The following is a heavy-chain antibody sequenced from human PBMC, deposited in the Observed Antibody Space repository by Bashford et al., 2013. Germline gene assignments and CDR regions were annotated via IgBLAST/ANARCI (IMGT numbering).Heavy chain of an antibody. CDR3: KLYCSSSSCYIE. V-gene: IGHV1-2*02. D-gene: IGHD2-2*02. CDR2: INPNSGGT. Sequence: WVRQAPGQGLEWMGWINPNSGGTNYAQKFQDRVTMTRDTSINTVYMELSRLRSDDTAIYYCKLYCSSSSCYIEWGQGTLVTVSS. J-gene: IGHJ4*02.